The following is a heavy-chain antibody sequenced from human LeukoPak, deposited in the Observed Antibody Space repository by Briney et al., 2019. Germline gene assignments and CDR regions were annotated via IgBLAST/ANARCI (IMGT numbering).Heavy chain of an antibody. CDR1: GFTFSTYA. V-gene: IGHV3-30-3*02. Sequence: GRSLSLSCAASGFTFSTYAMHWVRQTPLKGLEWVAAISSHGGSEYYADSVKGRFTISRDNSKNTLYLQVDSLRPEDTAVYYCAKKSCSVIPCPGAMDVWGHGTTVTVSS. D-gene: IGHD2-15*01. J-gene: IGHJ6*02. CDR3: AKKSCSVIPCPGAMDV. CDR2: ISSHGGSE.